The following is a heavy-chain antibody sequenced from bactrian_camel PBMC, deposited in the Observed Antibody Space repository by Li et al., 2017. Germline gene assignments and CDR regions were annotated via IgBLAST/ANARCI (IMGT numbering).Heavy chain of an antibody. CDR1: GAIASTYC. V-gene: IGHV3S53*01. Sequence: VQLVESGGGSVQAGGSQRLSCAASGAIASTYCLGWFRQIPGQQREGIGSIDSDGNTTYADSLKARFTISRDNAKNTLYLQLNSLKTEDTAMYYCANGINMGWSLNYWGQGTQVTVS. CDR3: ANGINMGWSLNY. J-gene: IGHJ4*01. CDR2: IDSDGNT. D-gene: IGHD3*01.